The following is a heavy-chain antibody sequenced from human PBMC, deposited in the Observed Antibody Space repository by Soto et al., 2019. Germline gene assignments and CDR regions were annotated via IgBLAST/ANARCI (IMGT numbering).Heavy chain of an antibody. Sequence: EVQLLESGGGLVQPGGSLRLSCAASGFTFSSYPMTWVRQAPGKGLEWVSTIGGTSDYTYYADSVKGRLTISRDNSKNTLYLQMTSLRGEDTAVYYCAKDPRYYGSPPVAFFDAWGQGTLVTVSS. D-gene: IGHD3-10*01. CDR3: AKDPRYYGSPPVAFFDA. CDR1: GFTFSSYP. V-gene: IGHV3-23*01. J-gene: IGHJ5*02. CDR2: IGGTSDYT.